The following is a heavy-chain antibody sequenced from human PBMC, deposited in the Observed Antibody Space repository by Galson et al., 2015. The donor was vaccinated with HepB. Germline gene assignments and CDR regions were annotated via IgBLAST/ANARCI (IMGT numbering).Heavy chain of an antibody. V-gene: IGHV4-34*01. CDR1: GGSFSGYY. CDR3: ARDTEGAMVRGVPVRGYFDY. Sequence: LSLTCAVYGGSFSGYYWSWIRQPPGKGLEWIGSIYHSGSTYYNPSLKSRVTISVDTSKNQFSLKLSSVTAADTAVYYCARDTEGAMVRGVPVRGYFDYWGQGTLVTVSS. D-gene: IGHD3-10*01. J-gene: IGHJ4*02. CDR2: IYHSGST.